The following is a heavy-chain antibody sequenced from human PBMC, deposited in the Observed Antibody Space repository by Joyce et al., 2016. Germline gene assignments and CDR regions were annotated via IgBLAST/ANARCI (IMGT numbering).Heavy chain of an antibody. J-gene: IGHJ4*02. Sequence: QVQLMESGGRVVQPGRSLRLSCAASGFTFRSYPMHWVRQAPGKGLEWVAVRSTDGTSNYYADSVRGRFTISRDKSKNTLYLQMNSLRPENTAVYYCARAVAGTGGFSFFDYWGQGTLVTVSS. D-gene: IGHD6-19*01. V-gene: IGHV3-30*04. CDR1: GFTFRSYP. CDR3: ARAVAGTGGFSFFDY. CDR2: RSTDGTSN.